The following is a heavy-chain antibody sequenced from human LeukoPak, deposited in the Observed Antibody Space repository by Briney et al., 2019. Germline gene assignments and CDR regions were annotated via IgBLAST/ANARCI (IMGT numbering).Heavy chain of an antibody. D-gene: IGHD3-22*01. CDR3: ARDRGYYDSSGPLYYFDY. V-gene: IGHV4-39*02. CDR2: VCHSGGT. CDR1: GGSITSSSYY. J-gene: IGHJ4*02. Sequence: SATLSLTCTVSGGSITSSSYYWGWIRQPPGKGLEWIGTVCHSGGTYYNPSLKSRVTISVDTSKNQFSLKLSSVTAADTAVYYCARDRGYYDSSGPLYYFDYWGQGTLVTVSS.